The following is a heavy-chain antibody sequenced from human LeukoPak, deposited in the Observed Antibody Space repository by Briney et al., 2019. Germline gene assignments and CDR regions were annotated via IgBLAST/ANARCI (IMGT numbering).Heavy chain of an antibody. CDR1: GYTLTELS. CDR3: ATQGGGSYYRDKWFDP. J-gene: IGHJ5*02. D-gene: IGHD1-26*01. Sequence: ASVKVSCKVSGYTLTELSMHWVRQAPGKGLEWMGGFDPEDGETIYAQRFQGRVTMTEDTSTDTAYMELSSLRSEDTAVYYCATQGGGSYYRDKWFDPWGQGTLVTVSS. CDR2: FDPEDGET. V-gene: IGHV1-24*01.